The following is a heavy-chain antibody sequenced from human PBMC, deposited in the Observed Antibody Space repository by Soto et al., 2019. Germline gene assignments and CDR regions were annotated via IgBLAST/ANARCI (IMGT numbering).Heavy chain of an antibody. J-gene: IGHJ6*02. CDR3: ARGSSGSNSVDV. CDR2: IYYSGST. D-gene: IGHD3-10*01. CDR1: GGSISSGGYY. Sequence: TSETLSLTCTVSGGSISSGGYYWSWIRQHPGKGLEWIGYIYYSGSTYYNPSLKSRVTISVDTSKNQFSLKLSSVTAADTAVYYCARGSSGSNSVDVWGQGSTVIVSS. V-gene: IGHV4-31*03.